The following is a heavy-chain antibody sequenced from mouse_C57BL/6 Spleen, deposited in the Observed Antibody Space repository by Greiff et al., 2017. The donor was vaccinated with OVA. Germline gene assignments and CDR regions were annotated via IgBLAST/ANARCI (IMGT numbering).Heavy chain of an antibody. Sequence: VQLQQPGAELVKPGASVKLSCKASGYTFTSSWMHWVKQRPGQGLEWIGMIHPNSGSTNYNEKFKSKATLTVDKSSSTAYMQLSSLTAEDAAVYDWARRGVAPYYFDDWGQGTTLTVSS. CDR1: GYTFTSSW. V-gene: IGHV1-64*01. CDR2: IHPNSGST. J-gene: IGHJ2*01. D-gene: IGHD1-1*02. CDR3: ARRGVAPYYFDD.